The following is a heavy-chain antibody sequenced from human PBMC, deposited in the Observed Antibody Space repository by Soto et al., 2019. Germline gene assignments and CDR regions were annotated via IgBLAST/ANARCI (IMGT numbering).Heavy chain of an antibody. CDR2: IEHNGNN. J-gene: IGHJ4*02. V-gene: IGHV4-34*01. D-gene: IGHD3-10*01. Sequence: SETLSLTSAVSGGTFSCFFWSWVRQPPGKGLEWIGEIEHNGNNNINPSLKSRVTLSVDTSKNQISLTLTSVTAADTAVYYCARDFRYFPYWGQGTLVTVSS. CDR3: ARDFRYFPY. CDR1: GGTFSCFF.